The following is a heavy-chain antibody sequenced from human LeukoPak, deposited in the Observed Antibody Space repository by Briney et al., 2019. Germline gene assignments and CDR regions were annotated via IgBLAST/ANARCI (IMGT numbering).Heavy chain of an antibody. V-gene: IGHV3-48*03. J-gene: IGHJ3*02. CDR2: ISSSGSTI. Sequence: GGSLRLSCAASGFTFSSYEMNWVRQAPGKGLEWVSYISSSGSTIYYADSVEGRFTISRDNAKNSLCLQMNSLRVEDTAVYYCARDRGATHYEAAFDIWGQGTMVTVTS. D-gene: IGHD3-10*01. CDR1: GFTFSSYE. CDR3: ARDRGATHYEAAFDI.